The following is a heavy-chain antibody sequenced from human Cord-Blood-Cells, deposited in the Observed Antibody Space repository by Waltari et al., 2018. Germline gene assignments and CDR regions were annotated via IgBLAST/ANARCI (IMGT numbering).Heavy chain of an antibody. J-gene: IGHJ4*02. CDR2: INHSGST. Sequence: QVQLQQWGAGLLKPSETLSLTCAVYGGSFSGYYWSWIRQPPGKGLEWIGEINHSGSTNYNPSPKGRVTITVYTSKNQFSLKLSSVTAADTAVYYCARGTHGTGDDYWGQGTLVTVSS. CDR1: GGSFSGYY. V-gene: IGHV4-34*01. D-gene: IGHD7-27*01. CDR3: ARGTHGTGDDY.